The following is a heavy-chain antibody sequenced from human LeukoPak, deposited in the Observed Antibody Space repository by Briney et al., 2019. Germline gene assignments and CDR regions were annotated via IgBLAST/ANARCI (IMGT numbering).Heavy chain of an antibody. CDR2: INWNGAST. Sequence: GGSLRLSCAASGFTFDDYGMSWVRQAPGKGLEWVSGINWNGASTGYADSVKGRFTISRDNAKNSLYLQMNSLRVEDTALYYCARVGIGWELPDKDYWGQGTLVTVSS. J-gene: IGHJ4*02. CDR3: ARVGIGWELPDKDY. D-gene: IGHD1-26*01. CDR1: GFTFDDYG. V-gene: IGHV3-20*04.